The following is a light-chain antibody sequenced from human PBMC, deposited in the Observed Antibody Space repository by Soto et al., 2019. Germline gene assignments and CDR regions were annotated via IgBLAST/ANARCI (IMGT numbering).Light chain of an antibody. CDR1: QSLLHNNGYNY. V-gene: IGKV2-28*01. CDR2: LGS. J-gene: IGKJ5*01. CDR3: MQALQSLT. Sequence: DIVRTQCPLSLPFTPVERASISCRSNQSLLHNNGYNYLDRYMQKPGQSPQLLIYLGSNRASGVPDRFSGSGSGTDFTLKISRVEAADVGVYYCMQALQSLTFGQGTRLEIK.